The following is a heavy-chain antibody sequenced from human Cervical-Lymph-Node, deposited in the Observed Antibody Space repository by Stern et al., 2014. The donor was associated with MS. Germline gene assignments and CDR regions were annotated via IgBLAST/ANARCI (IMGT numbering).Heavy chain of an antibody. J-gene: IGHJ2*01. V-gene: IGHV1-24*01. CDR3: ATDGSDSSSWPFDL. D-gene: IGHD6-13*01. CDR1: GYTLTELS. Sequence: VQLVESGAEVKKPGASVKVSCKVSGYTLTELSMHWVRQAPGKGLEWMGGFGPEDGETIYAQKFQGRVTMTEDTSTDTAYMELSSLRSEDTAVYYCATDGSDSSSWPFDLWGRGTLVTVSS. CDR2: FGPEDGET.